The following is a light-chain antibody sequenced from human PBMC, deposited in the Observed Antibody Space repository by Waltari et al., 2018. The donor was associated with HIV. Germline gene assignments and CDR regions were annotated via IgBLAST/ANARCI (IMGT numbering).Light chain of an antibody. CDR2: DVS. V-gene: IGLV2-11*01. J-gene: IGLJ1*01. CDR1: SSDVGGYNY. CDR3: CSYAGRHGV. Sequence: QSALTQPRSVSGSPGQSVTISCTGTSSDVGGYNYVSWYQQHPGKAPKLMIYDVSKRPSGVPDRFSGSKSGNTASLTISGLQAEDEADYYCCSYAGRHGVFGTGTKVTVL.